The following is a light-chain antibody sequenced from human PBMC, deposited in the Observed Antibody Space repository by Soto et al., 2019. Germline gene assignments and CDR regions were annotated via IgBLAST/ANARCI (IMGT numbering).Light chain of an antibody. CDR2: DAS. CDR1: QSVSSY. V-gene: IGKV3-11*01. CDR3: QQRSNWII. Sequence: EIVLTQSPATLSLSPGERATLSCRASQSVSSYLAWYQQKPVQAPRLLIYDASNRATGIPARFSSRGSGTDFTLTISSLEPEDLSVYYRQQRSNWIICGQGTRLEIK. J-gene: IGKJ5*01.